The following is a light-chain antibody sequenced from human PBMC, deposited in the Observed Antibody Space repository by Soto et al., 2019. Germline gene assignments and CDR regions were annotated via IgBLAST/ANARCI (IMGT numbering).Light chain of an antibody. CDR2: ASS. CDR1: QSSSTY. Sequence: DIQMTQSPSSLSASVGDRVTITCRAGQSSSTYLNWYQQKSGKPPKLLISASSSLQRGVPSRFSASGSGTDFTLTISSLQPEDFATYYCQQSFSTLGWTFGQGPKVEI. J-gene: IGKJ1*01. V-gene: IGKV1-39*01. CDR3: QQSFSTLGWT.